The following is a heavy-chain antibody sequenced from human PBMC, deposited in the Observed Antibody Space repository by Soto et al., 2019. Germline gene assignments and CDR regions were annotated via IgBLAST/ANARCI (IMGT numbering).Heavy chain of an antibody. Sequence: HVRLQESGPGLVKPSETLSLTCTVSGGSISRYYWSWIRQPPGKGLEWIGYMYNTGSTIYNPPLKRRVTMPVAKSKNQFYIKLNSVPDADTAVYYCERDLGGYCGADWYPLEVWRQGTTFPVSS. D-gene: IGHD2-21*02. CDR2: MYNTGST. V-gene: IGHV4-59*01. CDR1: GGSISRYY. CDR3: ERDLGGYCGADWYPLEV. J-gene: IGHJ6*02.